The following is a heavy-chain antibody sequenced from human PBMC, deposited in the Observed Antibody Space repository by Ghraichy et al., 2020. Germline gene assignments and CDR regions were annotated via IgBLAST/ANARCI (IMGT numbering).Heavy chain of an antibody. J-gene: IGHJ5*02. CDR2: ISYDGSTK. D-gene: IGHD2-15*01. CDR1: GFTFSSYA. Sequence: LSLTCAASGFTFSSYAMHWVRQAPGKGLEWVAIISYDGSTKYYADSVKGRFTISRDNSKNTLYRQMNSLRAEDTAVYYCARGRYCSGGSCYVHWFDPWGQGTLVTVSS. V-gene: IGHV3-30*01. CDR3: ARGRYCSGGSCYVHWFDP.